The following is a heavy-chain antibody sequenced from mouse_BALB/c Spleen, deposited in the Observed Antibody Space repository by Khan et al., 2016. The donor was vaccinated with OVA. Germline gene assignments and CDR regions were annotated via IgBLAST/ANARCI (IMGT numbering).Heavy chain of an antibody. J-gene: IGHJ2*01. CDR3: ARSKYLARY. CDR1: GYSLTRYG. V-gene: IGHV2-9*02. CDR2: IWAGGST. D-gene: IGHD3-3*01. Sequence: VQLVETEPGLVAPSQSLSITCTVYGYSLTRYGVHWVRQPPGKGLEWLGLIWAGGSTNYNWALMSRLSISIDNSKSLVFLIMNSLQTDDTALYYCARSKYLARYWGQGTTLTVSS.